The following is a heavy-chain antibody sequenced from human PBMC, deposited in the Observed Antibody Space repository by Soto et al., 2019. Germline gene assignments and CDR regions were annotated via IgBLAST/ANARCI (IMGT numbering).Heavy chain of an antibody. Sequence: QLQLQESGSGLVKPSQTLSLTCAVSGGSISSGGYSWSWIRQPPGKGLEWIGYIYHSGSTYYNPSLKRRVTISVDRSKTQFSLKLRSVAAADTAVYYCASENKVLPGGYFDYWGQGTLVTVSS. J-gene: IGHJ4*02. V-gene: IGHV4-30-2*01. CDR3: ASENKVLPGGYFDY. CDR2: IYHSGST. CDR1: GGSISSGGYS. D-gene: IGHD3-10*01.